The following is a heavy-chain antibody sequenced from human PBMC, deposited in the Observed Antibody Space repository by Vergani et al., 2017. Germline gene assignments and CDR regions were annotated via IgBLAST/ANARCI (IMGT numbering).Heavy chain of an antibody. V-gene: IGHV3-21*01. J-gene: IGHJ4*02. Sequence: EVQLVESGGGLVKPGGSLRLSCAASGFTFSSYSMNWVRQAPGKGLEWVSSISSSSSYIYYADSVKGRFTISRDNAKNSLYLQMNSLRAEDTAVYYCARVEGGSYRTPDDYWGQGTLVTVSS. CDR2: ISSSSSYI. D-gene: IGHD1-26*01. CDR3: ARVEGGSYRTPDDY. CDR1: GFTFSSYS.